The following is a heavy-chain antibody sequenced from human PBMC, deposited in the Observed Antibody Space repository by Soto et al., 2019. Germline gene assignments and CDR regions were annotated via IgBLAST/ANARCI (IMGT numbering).Heavy chain of an antibody. CDR3: AHPRGYGVFDAYDI. CDR2: LNAGGDNT. Sequence: PGGSLRLSCAASGFTFSDYYMNWVRQAPGKGLEWVSALNAGGDNTYYADSVKGRFTISRDNSMNARYLQMNSLRIEDTAVYYCAHPRGYGVFDAYDIWGQGTMVTVSS. D-gene: IGHD4-17*01. V-gene: IGHV3-23*01. CDR1: GFTFSDYY. J-gene: IGHJ3*02.